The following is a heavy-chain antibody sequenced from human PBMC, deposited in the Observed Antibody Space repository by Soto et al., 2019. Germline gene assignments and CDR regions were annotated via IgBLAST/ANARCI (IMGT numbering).Heavy chain of an antibody. D-gene: IGHD6-13*01. Sequence: EVQLLESGGGLLQLGGSLRLSCAASGFTFGSYAMNWVRQAPGKGLEWVSVISGSGGSTYYADSVKGRFTISRVNSKNTLDLKMNSLRSGDPAVYDGARRSSRWYFDSWGQGTLVTVSS. CDR3: ARRSSRWYFDS. J-gene: IGHJ4*02. V-gene: IGHV3-23*01. CDR1: GFTFGSYA. CDR2: ISGSGGST.